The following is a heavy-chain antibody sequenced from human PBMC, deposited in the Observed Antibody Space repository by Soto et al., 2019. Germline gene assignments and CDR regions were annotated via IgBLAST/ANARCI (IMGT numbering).Heavy chain of an antibody. CDR2: INPSGGST. D-gene: IGHD1-26*01. V-gene: IGHV1-46*01. Sequence: ASVKVSCKASGYTFTSYYTHWVRQAPGQGLEWMGIINPSGGSTSYAQKFQGRVTMTRDTSTSTVYMELSSVTAADTAVYYCARDSGSYGNLVYYYYGMDVWGQGTTVTVSS. CDR1: GYTFTSYY. J-gene: IGHJ6*02. CDR3: ARDSGSYGNLVYYYYGMDV.